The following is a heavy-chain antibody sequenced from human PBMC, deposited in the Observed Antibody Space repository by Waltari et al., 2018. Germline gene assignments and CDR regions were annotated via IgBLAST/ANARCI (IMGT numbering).Heavy chain of an antibody. D-gene: IGHD3-22*01. V-gene: IGHV2-5*01. CDR2: IYWNDDK. Sequence: QITLKESGPTLVKPTQTRTLTWTFSGFSLSTSGVGGGWIRQPPGKALEWLALIYWNDDKRYSPSLKSRLTITKDTSKNQVVLTMTNMDPVDTATYDCARRIDDDSSGYPHGAFDIWGQGTMVTVSS. J-gene: IGHJ3*02. CDR3: ARRIDDDSSGYPHGAFDI. CDR1: GFSLSTSGVG.